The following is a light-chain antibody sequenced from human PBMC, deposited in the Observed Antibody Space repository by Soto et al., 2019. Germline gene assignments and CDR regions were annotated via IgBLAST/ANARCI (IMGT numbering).Light chain of an antibody. CDR2: DAS. Sequence: EIVLTQSPATLSLSPGERATLSCRASQSVGAFLAWYQQRSGQTPRLLIYDASARAAGIPARFSGSGSGTDFTLTISSLEPEDFAFYYCQPRINWLGTFGPGTKVDIK. CDR1: QSVGAF. J-gene: IGKJ3*01. CDR3: QPRINWLGT. V-gene: IGKV3-11*01.